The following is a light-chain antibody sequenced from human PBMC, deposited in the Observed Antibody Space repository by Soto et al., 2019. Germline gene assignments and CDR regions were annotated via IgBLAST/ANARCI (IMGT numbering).Light chain of an antibody. V-gene: IGKV3-20*01. J-gene: IGKJ1*01. Sequence: EIELTQSPGTLSLSPGERATLSCRASQSVSSSYLSWYQQKPGQAPRLLIYGPSSRATGIPDRFSGSGSGTDFTLTISRLEPEDFAVYYCQQYGSSLCTFGQGTKVEIK. CDR1: QSVSSSY. CDR2: GPS. CDR3: QQYGSSLCT.